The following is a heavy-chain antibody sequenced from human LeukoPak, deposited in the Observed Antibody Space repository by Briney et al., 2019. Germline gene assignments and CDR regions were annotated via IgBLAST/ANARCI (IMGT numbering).Heavy chain of an antibody. V-gene: IGHV3-20*04. CDR2: INWNGGST. Sequence: PGRSLRLSCAASGFTSDDYGMSWVRQAPGKGREWVSGINWNGGSTGYADAAKGRFTISRDNAKNSLYLQMNSLRAEDTALYYCARRDLYASIPDYWGQGTLVTVSS. D-gene: IGHD5/OR15-5a*01. CDR3: ARRDLYASIPDY. CDR1: GFTSDDYG. J-gene: IGHJ4*02.